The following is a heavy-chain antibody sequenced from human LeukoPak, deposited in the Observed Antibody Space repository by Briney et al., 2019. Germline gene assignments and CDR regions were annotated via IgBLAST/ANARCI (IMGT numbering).Heavy chain of an antibody. Sequence: SETLSLTCTVSGDSISSSTYSTTYYWGWIRQPPGKGLEWIGSITYSGTTHYNASLKSRVTISVDTSKNQFSLKLSSVTAADTAVYYCAREEGAGWSGLLGGGYFDYWGQGTLVTVSS. CDR3: AREEGAGWSGLLGGGYFDY. D-gene: IGHD3-3*01. CDR2: ITYSGTT. V-gene: IGHV4-39*02. CDR1: GDSISSSTYSTTYY. J-gene: IGHJ4*02.